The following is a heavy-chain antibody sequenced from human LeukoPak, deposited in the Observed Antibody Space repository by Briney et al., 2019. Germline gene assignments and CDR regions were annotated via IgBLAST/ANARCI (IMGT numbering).Heavy chain of an antibody. D-gene: IGHD3-22*01. J-gene: IGHJ4*02. CDR1: GYTFTGYY. CDR3: ARDRALRGYYDSSGYYVFSY. Sequence: ASVKVSCKASGYTFTGYYMHWVRQAPGQGLEWMGWINPNSGGTNYAQKFQGRVTMTRDTSISTAYMELSRLRSDDTAVYYCARDRALRGYYDSSGYYVFSYWGQGTLVTVSS. CDR2: INPNSGGT. V-gene: IGHV1-2*02.